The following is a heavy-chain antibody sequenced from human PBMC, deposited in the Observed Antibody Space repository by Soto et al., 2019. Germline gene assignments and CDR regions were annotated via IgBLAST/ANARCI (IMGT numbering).Heavy chain of an antibody. CDR3: AKGRWYYDYVWGSYRPGAFDI. J-gene: IGHJ3*02. CDR1: GFTFSSYA. V-gene: IGHV3-23*01. D-gene: IGHD3-16*02. Sequence: PGGSLRLSCAASGFTFSSYAMSWVRQAPGKGLEWVSAISGSGGSTYYADSVKGRFTISRDNSKNTLYLQMNSLRAEDTAVYYCAKGRWYYDYVWGSYRPGAFDIWGQGTMVTVSS. CDR2: ISGSGGST.